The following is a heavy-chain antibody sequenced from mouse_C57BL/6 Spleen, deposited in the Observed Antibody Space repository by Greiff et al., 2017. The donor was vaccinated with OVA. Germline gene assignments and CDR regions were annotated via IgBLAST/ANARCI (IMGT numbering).Heavy chain of an antibody. J-gene: IGHJ1*03. D-gene: IGHD1-1*01. CDR1: GYTFTDYE. Sequence: QVQLKESGAELVRPGASVTLSCKASGYTFTDYEMHWVKQTPVHGLEWIGAIDPETGGTAYNQKFKGKAILTADKSSSTAYMELRSLTSEDSAVYYCTRYYYGKRYFDVWGTGTTVTVSS. V-gene: IGHV1-15*01. CDR2: IDPETGGT. CDR3: TRYYYGKRYFDV.